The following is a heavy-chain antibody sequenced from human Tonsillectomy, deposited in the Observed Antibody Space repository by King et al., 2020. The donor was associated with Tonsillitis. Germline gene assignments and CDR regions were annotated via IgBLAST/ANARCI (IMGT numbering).Heavy chain of an antibody. CDR3: GRSGTRVFGFIMSEF. CDR2: IHDNGTT. Sequence: LQLQESGPGVVKPSETLSLTCIVSGGSTSSASYFWGWIRQTPGKGLEWIGSIHDNGTTYYNPSLKRRLTISVDMSNGQFSLSLSSVTAADTAIYYCGRSGTRVFGFIMSEFWGQGTLVAVSS. J-gene: IGHJ4*02. V-gene: IGHV4-39*01. CDR1: GGSTSSASYF. D-gene: IGHD1-7*01.